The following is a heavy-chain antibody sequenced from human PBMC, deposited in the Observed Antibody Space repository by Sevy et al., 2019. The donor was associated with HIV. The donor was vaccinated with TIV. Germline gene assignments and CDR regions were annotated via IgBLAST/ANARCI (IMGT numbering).Heavy chain of an antibody. V-gene: IGHV3-9*01. CDR2: ISWSSGNI. D-gene: IGHD1-26*01. CDR1: GFTFDDYT. J-gene: IGHJ4*02. Sequence: GGSLRLSCAASGFTFDDYTMNWVRQAPGKGLEWVSGISWSSGNIAYADSVEGRFTISRDNAKNSLYLQMNSLRVEDTALYYCVKDRSGSYSFDSWGQGTLVTVSS. CDR3: VKDRSGSYSFDS.